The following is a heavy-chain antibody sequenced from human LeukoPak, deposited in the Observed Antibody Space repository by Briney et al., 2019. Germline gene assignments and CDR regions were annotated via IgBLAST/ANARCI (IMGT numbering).Heavy chain of an antibody. D-gene: IGHD3-3*01. CDR1: GFTFSDYY. V-gene: IGHV3-11*04. J-gene: IGHJ6*03. Sequence: PGGSLRLSCAASGFTFSDYYMSWIRQAPGKGLEWVSYISSSGSTIYYADSVKGRFTISRDNAKNSLYLQMNSLRAEDTAVYYCARVYFGVVIVSSHYYYYMDVWGKGTTVTVSS. CDR2: ISSSGSTI. CDR3: ARVYFGVVIVSSHYYYYMDV.